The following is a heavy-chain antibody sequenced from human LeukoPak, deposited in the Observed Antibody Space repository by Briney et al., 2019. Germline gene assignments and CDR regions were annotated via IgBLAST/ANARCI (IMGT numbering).Heavy chain of an antibody. Sequence: ASVKVSCKASGYTFTSYAMHWVRQAPGQRLEWMGWINAGNGNTKYSQEFQGRVTITRDTSASTAYMELSSLRSEDMAVYYCAREASDSNDYYYMDVWGKGTTVTVSS. CDR1: GYTFTSYA. CDR2: INAGNGNT. D-gene: IGHD6-13*01. CDR3: AREASDSNDYYYMDV. V-gene: IGHV1-3*03. J-gene: IGHJ6*03.